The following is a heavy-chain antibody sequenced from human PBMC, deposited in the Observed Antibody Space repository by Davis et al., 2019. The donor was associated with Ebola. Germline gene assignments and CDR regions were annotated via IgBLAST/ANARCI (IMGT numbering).Heavy chain of an antibody. CDR1: GFTFSNYD. Sequence: PGGSLRLSCAASGFTFSNYDMSWVRHVPGKGLEWVSTISASEGHTHYSDSVRGRFTISRDNSKNTLYLQMNSLRAEDTATYYCAKGHDFWSGYYKGGFDYWGQGTLVTVSS. V-gene: IGHV3-23*01. D-gene: IGHD3-3*01. CDR2: ISASEGHT. J-gene: IGHJ4*02. CDR3: AKGHDFWSGYYKGGFDY.